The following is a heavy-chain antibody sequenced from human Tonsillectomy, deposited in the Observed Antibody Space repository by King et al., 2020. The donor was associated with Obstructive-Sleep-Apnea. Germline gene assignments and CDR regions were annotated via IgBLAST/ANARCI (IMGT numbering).Heavy chain of an antibody. J-gene: IGHJ4*02. CDR3: ARWRPAIDY. CDR2: ISNSGST. CDR1: GGSISSYY. Sequence: VQLQESGPGLVKPSETLSLTCTVSGGSISSYYWSWIRQPPGKGLEWIGYISNSGSTNYNPPLKSRVTISVDTSNNQFSLQVRSVTPGDTAVYYCARWRPAIDYWGQGTLVTVSS. V-gene: IGHV4-59*01. D-gene: IGHD2-2*01.